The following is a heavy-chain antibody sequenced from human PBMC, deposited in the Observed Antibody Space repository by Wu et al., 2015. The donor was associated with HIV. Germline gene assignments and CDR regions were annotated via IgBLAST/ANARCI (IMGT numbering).Heavy chain of an antibody. D-gene: IGHD2-8*01. Sequence: QVQLQESGPGLVKPSETLSLTCTVSGGSISSHYWSWIRQPPGKQLEWIGYIYYSGGTNYNPSLKSRVTISVDTSKNQFSLKLRSATAADTAVYYCARVDLDGVYDPYYYYGMDVWGQGTTVTVSS. CDR3: ARVDLDGVYDPYYYYGMDV. CDR2: IYYSGGT. V-gene: IGHV4-59*11. J-gene: IGHJ6*02. CDR1: GGSISSHY.